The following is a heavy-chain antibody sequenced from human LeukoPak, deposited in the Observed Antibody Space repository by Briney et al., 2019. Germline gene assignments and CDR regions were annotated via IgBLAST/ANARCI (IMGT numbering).Heavy chain of an antibody. V-gene: IGHV3-23*01. J-gene: IGHJ4*02. CDR2: ITGSGVGT. D-gene: IGHD6-13*01. CDR1: GFTFSSYP. Sequence: PGGALRLSCAASGFTFSSYPMSWVRQAPGKGLEWVSSITGSGVGTYYADSVKGRFTISRDNAENSLYLQMNSLRTEDTAVYYCARVVAAAGTCDYWGQGTLVTVSS. CDR3: ARVVAAAGTCDY.